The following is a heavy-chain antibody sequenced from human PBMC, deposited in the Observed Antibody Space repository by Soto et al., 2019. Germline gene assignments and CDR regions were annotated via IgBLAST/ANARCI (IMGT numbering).Heavy chain of an antibody. CDR3: AIVGGLLLDFRGFHDAIDI. CDR2: ISSSSSYI. Sequence: GGSLRLSCAASGFTFSSYSMNWVRQAPGKGLEWVSSISSSSSYIYYADSVKGRFTISRDNAKNSLYLQMNSLRAEDTAVYYCAIVGGLLLDFRGFHDAIDIWGQGTMVTVSS. V-gene: IGHV3-21*01. D-gene: IGHD2-15*01. J-gene: IGHJ3*02. CDR1: GFTFSSYS.